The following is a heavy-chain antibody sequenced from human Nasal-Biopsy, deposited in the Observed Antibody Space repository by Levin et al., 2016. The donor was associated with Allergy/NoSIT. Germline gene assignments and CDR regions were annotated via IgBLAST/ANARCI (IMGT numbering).Heavy chain of an antibody. D-gene: IGHD5-24*01. CDR3: ASGGGLDKAKIDF. CDR1: GGTFSSQA. J-gene: IGHJ4*01. V-gene: IGHV1-69*13. CDR2: IIPVFGTA. Sequence: SVKVSCKASGGTFSSQAISWVRQAPGQGLQWMGGIIPVFGTADYAQKFQGRVTITADESTSTVYMELRSLRSEDTGVYYCASGGGLDKAKIDFWGHGTQVTVSS.